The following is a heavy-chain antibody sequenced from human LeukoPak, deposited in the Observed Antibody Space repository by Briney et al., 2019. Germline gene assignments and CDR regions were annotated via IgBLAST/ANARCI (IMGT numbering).Heavy chain of an antibody. Sequence: KPSETLSLTCAVYGGSFSGYYWSWIRQPPGKGLEWIGEINHSGSTNYNPSLKSRVTISVDTSKNQFSLKLSSVTAADTAVYYCARARRYDFWSGYPTYYYYYMDVWDKGTTVTVSS. D-gene: IGHD3-3*01. V-gene: IGHV4-34*01. CDR1: GGSFSGYY. CDR3: ARARRYDFWSGYPTYYYYYMDV. J-gene: IGHJ6*03. CDR2: INHSGST.